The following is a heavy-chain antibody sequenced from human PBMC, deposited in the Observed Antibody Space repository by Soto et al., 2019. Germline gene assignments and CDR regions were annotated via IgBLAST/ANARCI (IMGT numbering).Heavy chain of an antibody. CDR2: ITNTGGST. CDR1: GFTFTTYA. Sequence: AGSMRLSCAASGFTFTTYAMSWVRKATGKGLEWVSGITNTGGSTYYADSVKGRFTISRDNSKNTLYLQMNSLRAEDTAVYYCAKKGSATVTSRIDYWGQGTLVTVSS. D-gene: IGHD4-4*01. J-gene: IGHJ4*02. CDR3: AKKGSATVTSRIDY. V-gene: IGHV3-23*01.